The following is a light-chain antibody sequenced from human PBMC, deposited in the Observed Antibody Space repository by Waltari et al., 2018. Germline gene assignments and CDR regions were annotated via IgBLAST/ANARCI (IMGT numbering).Light chain of an antibody. CDR2: STT. J-gene: IGLJ3*02. CDR1: IINIGINT. Sequence: QSVLTQPPSASGTPGRRVPIPCSGTIINIGINTVHWYQQFPGSAPKLLIFSTTQRPSGVPDRFSASKSGTSASLAIIGLQAADEADYYCGAWDDGVKEWVFGGGTKLTVL. CDR3: GAWDDGVKEWV. V-gene: IGLV1-44*01.